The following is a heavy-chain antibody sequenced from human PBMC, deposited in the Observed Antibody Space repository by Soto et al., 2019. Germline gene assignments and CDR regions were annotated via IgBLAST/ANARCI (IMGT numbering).Heavy chain of an antibody. CDR2: IKSKNGGEEA. J-gene: IGHJ4*02. V-gene: IGHV3-15*01. Sequence: AGGSLRLSGSASGLTFSNVLMTWVRQSPVKGLEWGGRIKSKNGGEEAEVAAPVEARLTISRDDSKNTVFLEMNSLKSEDRALYYCAITDMLNRAKYTRIHYWGRRTQGTVAS. CDR1: GLTFSNVL. CDR3: AITDMLNRAKYTRIHY. D-gene: IGHD3-16*01.